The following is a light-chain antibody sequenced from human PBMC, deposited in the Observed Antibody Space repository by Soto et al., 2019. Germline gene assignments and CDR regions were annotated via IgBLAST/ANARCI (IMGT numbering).Light chain of an antibody. J-gene: IGLJ1*01. CDR1: SSDDGGYNY. Sequence: QSALTQPASVSGSPGQSIAISCTGTSSDDGGYNYVSWYQQNPGKAPKFIIYDVSNRPSGVSDRFSGSKSGNTASLTISGLQAEDEADYYCASYTTSSTYVFGTGTKVTVL. V-gene: IGLV2-14*01. CDR2: DVS. CDR3: ASYTTSSTYV.